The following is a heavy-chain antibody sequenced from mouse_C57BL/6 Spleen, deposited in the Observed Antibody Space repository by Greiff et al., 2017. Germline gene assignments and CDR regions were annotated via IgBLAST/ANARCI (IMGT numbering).Heavy chain of an antibody. D-gene: IGHD2-5*01. CDR2: IFPGSGST. CDR1: GYTFTDYY. V-gene: IGHV1-75*01. Sequence: QVQLKQSGPELVKPGASVKISCKASGYTFTDYYINWVKQRPGQGLEWIGWIFPGSGSTYYNEKFKGKATLTVDKSSSTAYMLLSSLTSEDSAVYFCASSYYSNYGFAYWGQGTLVTVSA. J-gene: IGHJ3*01. CDR3: ASSYYSNYGFAY.